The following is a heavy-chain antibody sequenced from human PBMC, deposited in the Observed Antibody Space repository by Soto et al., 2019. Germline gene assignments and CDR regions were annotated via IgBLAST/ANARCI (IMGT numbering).Heavy chain of an antibody. V-gene: IGHV4-30-2*01. CDR3: ARGGDIAAAGTSYYYGMDV. CDR2: IYHSGST. D-gene: IGHD6-13*01. Sequence: SETLSLTCAVSGGSISSGGYSWSLILQPPWKGLEWIGYIYHSGSTYYNPSLKSRVTISVERSKNQFSMKLSSVTAADTAVYYCARGGDIAAAGTSYYYGMDVWGQGTTVTVSS. J-gene: IGHJ6*02. CDR1: GGSISSGGYS.